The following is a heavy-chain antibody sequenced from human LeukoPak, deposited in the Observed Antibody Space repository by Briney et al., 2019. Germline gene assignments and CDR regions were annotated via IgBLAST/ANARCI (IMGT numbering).Heavy chain of an antibody. CDR2: IYYSGST. D-gene: IGHD5-18*01. CDR1: RDSISDYY. Sequence: KTSETLSLTCTVSRDSISDYYWSWIRQPPGEGLEWIGYIYYSGSTNYNPSLKSRVTISVDTSKNQFSLKLSSVTAADTAVYYCARGLGDTAMATPAFDIWGQGTMVTVSS. V-gene: IGHV4-59*12. CDR3: ARGLGDTAMATPAFDI. J-gene: IGHJ3*02.